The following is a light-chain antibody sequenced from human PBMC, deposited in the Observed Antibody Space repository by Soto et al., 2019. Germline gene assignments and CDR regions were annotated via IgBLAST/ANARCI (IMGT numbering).Light chain of an antibody. CDR3: QQYGSSRT. V-gene: IGKV3-20*01. J-gene: IGKJ1*01. CDR1: QSVSSTY. Sequence: VLTPSPRTPPLSSGEKATLSSWASQSVSSTYLAWYQQKPGQAPRLLIYGASSRATGIPDRFSGSGSGTDFTLTISRLEPEDFAVYYCQQYGSSRTFGQGTKVDI. CDR2: GAS.